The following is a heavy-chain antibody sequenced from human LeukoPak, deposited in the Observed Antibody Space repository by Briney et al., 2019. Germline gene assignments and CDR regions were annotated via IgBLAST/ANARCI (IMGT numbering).Heavy chain of an antibody. D-gene: IGHD4-17*01. CDR3: AREEMTTVTSYYMDV. Sequence: GGSLRLSCAASGFTFSSYWMSWVRQAPGKGLEWVANIKQDGSEKYYVDSVKGRFTISRDNAKKSLYLQMNSLRAEDTAVYYCAREEMTTVTSYYMDVWGKGTTVTVSS. CDR2: IKQDGSEK. J-gene: IGHJ6*03. V-gene: IGHV3-7*03. CDR1: GFTFSSYW.